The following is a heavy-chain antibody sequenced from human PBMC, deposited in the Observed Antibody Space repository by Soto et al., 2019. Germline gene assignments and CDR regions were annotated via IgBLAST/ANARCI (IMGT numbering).Heavy chain of an antibody. V-gene: IGHV2-5*02. CDR1: GFSLHTSQVG. D-gene: IGHD1-26*01. J-gene: IGHJ4*02. CDR3: AYRALYSGSYWDGGYFDS. Sequence: QITLRESGPPRVRPTQTLSLTCTFSGFSLHTSQVGVGWIRQPPGQALEWLALIFWDDDKRYSPSLKSELSITKDTSEHQVVLITTNMDPVDTATYYCAYRALYSGSYWDGGYFDSWCQGALITVSS. CDR2: IFWDDDK.